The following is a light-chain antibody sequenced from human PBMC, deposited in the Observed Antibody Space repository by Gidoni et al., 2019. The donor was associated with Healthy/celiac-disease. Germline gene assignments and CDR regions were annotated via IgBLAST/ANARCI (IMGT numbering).Light chain of an antibody. V-gene: IGKV1-9*01. J-gene: IGKJ5*01. CDR2: AAS. CDR3: QQLNSYPPSIT. CDR1: QGISSY. Sequence: DIQLTQSPSFLSASVGDRDTITCRASQGISSYLAWYQQKPGKAPKLLIYAASTLQSGVPSRFSGSGSGTEFTLTISSLQPEDFATYYCQQLNSYPPSITFGQGTRLEIK.